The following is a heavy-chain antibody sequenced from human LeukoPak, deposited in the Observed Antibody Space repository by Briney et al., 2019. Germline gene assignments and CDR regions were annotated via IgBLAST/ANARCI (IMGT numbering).Heavy chain of an antibody. CDR3: ARVIDCSSTSCYDVDWFDP. CDR1: GFTFSSYW. D-gene: IGHD2-2*01. J-gene: IGHJ5*02. CDR2: IKQDGSEK. V-gene: IGHV3-7*01. Sequence: GGSLRLSCAASGFTFSSYWMSWVRQAPGKGLEWVANIKQDGSEKYYVDSVKGRFTISRDSAKNSLYLQMNSLRAEDTAVYYCARVIDCSSTSCYDVDWFDPWGQGTLVTVSS.